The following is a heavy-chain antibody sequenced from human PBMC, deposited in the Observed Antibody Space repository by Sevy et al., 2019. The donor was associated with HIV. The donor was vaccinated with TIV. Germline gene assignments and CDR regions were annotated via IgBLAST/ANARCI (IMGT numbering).Heavy chain of an antibody. J-gene: IGHJ4*02. CDR3: ARVSEYSSSFSFDY. CDR1: GYTFTSYG. D-gene: IGHD6-6*01. CDR2: ISAYNGNT. Sequence: ASVKVSCKASGYTFTSYGISWVRQAPGQGLEWMGWISAYNGNTNYAQKLQGRVTMTTDTSTSTAYMELRSLRSDDTAVYYCARVSEYSSSFSFDYWGQGTLVTVSS. V-gene: IGHV1-18*01.